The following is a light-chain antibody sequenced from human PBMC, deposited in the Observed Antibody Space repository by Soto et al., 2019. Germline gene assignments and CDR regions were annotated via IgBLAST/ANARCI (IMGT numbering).Light chain of an antibody. V-gene: IGKV1-5*03. J-gene: IGKJ1*01. CDR2: RAS. CDR3: QQYNTYPTWT. CDR1: PSISSW. Sequence: DIQMTQSPSTLSASVGDRVTITCRASPSISSWLAWYQQKPGKAPKLLISRASTLESRVPSRFSGSGSGTEFTLTISSLQPDDVATYYCQQYNTYPTWTFGQGTKVEIK.